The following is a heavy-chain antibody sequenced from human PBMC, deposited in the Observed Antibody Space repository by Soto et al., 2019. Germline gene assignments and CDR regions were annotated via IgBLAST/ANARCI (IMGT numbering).Heavy chain of an antibody. J-gene: IGHJ4*02. D-gene: IGHD3-10*01. CDR1: GGSFSGYY. V-gene: IGHV4-34*01. CDR2: INHSGST. CDR3: ARAGHAGGDY. Sequence: SETLCLTCAVYGGSFSGYYWSWIRQPPGKGLEWIGEINHSGSTNYNPSLKSRVTISVDTSKNQFSLKLSSVTAADTAVYYCARAGHAGGDYWGQGTLVTVSS.